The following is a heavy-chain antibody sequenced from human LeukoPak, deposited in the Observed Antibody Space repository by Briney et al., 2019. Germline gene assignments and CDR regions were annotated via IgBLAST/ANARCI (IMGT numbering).Heavy chain of an antibody. CDR3: ASQPEYYGSGSYDY. J-gene: IGHJ4*02. CDR2: ISSSSSYI. D-gene: IGHD3-10*01. CDR1: GFAFSSYS. V-gene: IGHV3-21*01. Sequence: GGSLRLSCAASGFAFSSYSMNWVRQAPGKGLEWVSSISSSSSYIYYADSVKGRFTISRDNAKNSLYLQMSSLRAEDTAVYYCASQPEYYGSGSYDYWGQGTLVTVSS.